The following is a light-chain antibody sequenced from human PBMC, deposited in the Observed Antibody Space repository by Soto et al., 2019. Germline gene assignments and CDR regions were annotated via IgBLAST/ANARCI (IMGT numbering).Light chain of an antibody. Sequence: DLQMTQSPSSLSASVGDRVTITCRASESIARHLNWYQQKPGKAPKLLIYAASSLQNGVPSRFRGGGSGTDFTLTINNLQSEDFATYYCQQTYSTLSITFRGGTGLEIK. CDR1: ESIARH. V-gene: IGKV1-39*01. CDR2: AAS. J-gene: IGKJ5*01. CDR3: QQTYSTLSIT.